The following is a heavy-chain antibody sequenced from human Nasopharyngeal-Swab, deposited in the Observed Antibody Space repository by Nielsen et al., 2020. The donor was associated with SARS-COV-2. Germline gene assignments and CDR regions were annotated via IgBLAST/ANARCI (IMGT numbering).Heavy chain of an antibody. D-gene: IGHD6-13*01. J-gene: IGHJ6*02. CDR1: GFTFSSYS. V-gene: IGHV3-48*02. Sequence: GGSLRLSCAASGFTFSSYSMNWVRQAPGKGLEWVSYISSSSSTIYYADSVKGRFTISRDNAKNSLYLQMNSLREEDTAVYYCARLDGYSSSWYPMDVWGQGTTVTVSS. CDR2: ISSSSSTI. CDR3: ARLDGYSSSWYPMDV.